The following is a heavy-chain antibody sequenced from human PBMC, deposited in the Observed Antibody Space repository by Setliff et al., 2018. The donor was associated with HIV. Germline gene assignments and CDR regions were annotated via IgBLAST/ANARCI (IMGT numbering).Heavy chain of an antibody. V-gene: IGHV4-4*07. CDR1: GGSFGVYR. D-gene: IGHD3-10*01. Sequence: PSETLSLTCTISGGSFGVYRWSWIRQSAVRGLEWIGRIDSSGTTDYKPSLKGRVAISADTSRNQFSLRVTSVTAADTAVYFCARDRHSSGLGSYGPWGPGILVTVSS. CDR3: ARDRHSSGLGSYGP. CDR2: IDSSGTT. J-gene: IGHJ5*02.